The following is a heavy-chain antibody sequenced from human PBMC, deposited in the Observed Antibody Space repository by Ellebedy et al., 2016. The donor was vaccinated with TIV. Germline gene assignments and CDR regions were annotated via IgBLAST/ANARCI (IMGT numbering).Heavy chain of an antibody. CDR1: GYTFINYW. D-gene: IGHD3-3*01. CDR2: IYPTDSDV. J-gene: IGHJ4*02. Sequence: GESLKISCKGSGYTFINYWIGWVRQMPGKGLEWMGIIYPTDSDVKDSPSFQGQVTISLDKSTSTAYLHWNSLTASDTAMYYCVRLQGRWRYPLDQWGQGTLVIVSS. CDR3: VRLQGRWRYPLDQ. V-gene: IGHV5-51*01.